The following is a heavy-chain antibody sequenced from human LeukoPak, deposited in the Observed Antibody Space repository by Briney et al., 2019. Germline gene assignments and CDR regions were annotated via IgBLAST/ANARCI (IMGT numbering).Heavy chain of an antibody. J-gene: IGHJ6*02. Sequence: SVKVSCKASGGTFSSYAISWVRQAPGQGLEWMGGIIPIFGTANYAQKFQGRVTITADESTSTAYMELSSLRSEDTAVYYCARDHSPSYDFWSGYYHYYYYGMDVWGQGTTVTVSS. CDR1: GGTFSSYA. V-gene: IGHV1-69*13. D-gene: IGHD3-3*01. CDR2: IIPIFGTA. CDR3: ARDHSPSYDFWSGYYHYYYYGMDV.